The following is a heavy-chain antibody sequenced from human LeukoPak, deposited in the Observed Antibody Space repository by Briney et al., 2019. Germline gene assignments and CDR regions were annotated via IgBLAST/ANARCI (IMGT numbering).Heavy chain of an antibody. J-gene: IGHJ5*02. CDR1: GYTFTSYG. CDR3: ARDNSLQDMAWWFDP. Sequence: ASVKVSCKASGYTFTSYGINWVRQAPGQGLEWMGWISAYNGDTNYAQKFQGRVTLTRDMSTSTDYMELSSLRSEDTAVYYCARDNSLQDMAWWFDPWGQGTLVIVSS. D-gene: IGHD5-24*01. V-gene: IGHV1-18*01. CDR2: ISAYNGDT.